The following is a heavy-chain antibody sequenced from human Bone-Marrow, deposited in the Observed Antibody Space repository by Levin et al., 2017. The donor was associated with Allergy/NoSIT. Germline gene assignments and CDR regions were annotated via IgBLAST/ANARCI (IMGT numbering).Heavy chain of an antibody. CDR2: TYKDETT. CDR1: GFNIRTFY. D-gene: IGHD1-1*01. V-gene: IGHV3-53*01. J-gene: IGHJ4*02. CDR3: VREMPLDGYFDY. Sequence: QPGGSLRLSCAASGFNIRTFYMSWVRQAPGKGLEWVSVTYKDETTYYTDSVKGRFSISRDNFNNTVHLQMNSLRAEDTAVYYCVREMPLDGYFDYWGQGTLVTVSS.